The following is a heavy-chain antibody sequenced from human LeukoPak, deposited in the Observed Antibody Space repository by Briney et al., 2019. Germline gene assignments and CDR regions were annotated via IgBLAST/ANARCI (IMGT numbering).Heavy chain of an antibody. CDR3: ARGVSGSYSWNYFDY. CDR1: GGTFSSYA. D-gene: IGHD1-26*01. J-gene: IGHJ4*02. V-gene: IGHV1-69*06. CDR2: IIPIFGTA. Sequence: SVKVSCKASGGTFSSYAITWVRQAPGQGLEWMGGIIPIFGTANYAQKFQGRVTITADKSTSTAYMELNSLRSEDTAVYYCARGVSGSYSWNYFDYWGQGTLVTVSS.